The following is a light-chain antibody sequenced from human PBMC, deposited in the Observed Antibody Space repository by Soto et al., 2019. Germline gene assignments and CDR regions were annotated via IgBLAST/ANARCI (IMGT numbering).Light chain of an antibody. CDR2: GAS. J-gene: IGKJ1*01. CDR3: QQYNDWPWT. CDR1: QSVSSNY. V-gene: IGKV3-20*01. Sequence: ENVLTQSPGTLSLSPGERATLSSRARQSVSSNYLAWYQQKPGQAPRLLVYGASSRATGIPPRFSGSGSGTDFTLTISSMQYEDFAVYYCQQYNDWPWTFGQGTKVDIK.